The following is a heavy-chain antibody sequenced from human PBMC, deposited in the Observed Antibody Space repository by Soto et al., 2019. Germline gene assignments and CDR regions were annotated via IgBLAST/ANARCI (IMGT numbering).Heavy chain of an antibody. CDR2: TYYRSKWYN. V-gene: IGHV6-1*01. Sequence: SPTLSLTCAISGDSVSSNSAAWNWIRQSPSRGLEWLGRTYYRSKWYNDYAVSVKSRITINPDTSKNQFSLQLNSVTPEDTAVYYCARVGPPEYSSTRTNYYHYVMDVWGQGTTVTVSS. CDR3: ARVGPPEYSSTRTNYYHYVMDV. CDR1: GDSVSSNSAA. J-gene: IGHJ6*02. D-gene: IGHD6-6*01.